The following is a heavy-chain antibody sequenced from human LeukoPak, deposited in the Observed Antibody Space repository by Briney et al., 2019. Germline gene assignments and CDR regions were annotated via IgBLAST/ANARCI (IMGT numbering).Heavy chain of an antibody. CDR2: ISAYNGNT. J-gene: IGHJ6*02. CDR1: GYTFTSYG. CDR3: ARDDSSGPRSYYYYYGMDV. Sequence: ASVKVSCKASGYTFTSYGISWVRQAPGQGLEWMGWISAYNGNTNYAQKLQGRVTMTTDTSTSTAYMELRSLRSDDTAVYYCARDDSSGPRSYYYYYGMDVWGQGTTVTVSS. V-gene: IGHV1-18*01. D-gene: IGHD3-22*01.